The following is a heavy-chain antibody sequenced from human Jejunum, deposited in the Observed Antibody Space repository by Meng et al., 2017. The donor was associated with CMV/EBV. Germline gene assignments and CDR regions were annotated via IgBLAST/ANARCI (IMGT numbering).Heavy chain of an antibody. CDR1: GYTFGGNY. J-gene: IGHJ4*02. Sequence: QVNLVQSGGEVKKPGAAMKVSCTASGYTFGGNYIHWVRQAPGQGLEYMGWIKPNTGSIKYVEKFQGRVTMTRDTSTNTAYMELTRLISDDTAVYYCARDRDGYNTFDYWGQGTLVTVSS. CDR3: ARDRDGYNTFDY. CDR2: IKPNTGSI. V-gene: IGHV1-2*02. D-gene: IGHD5-24*01.